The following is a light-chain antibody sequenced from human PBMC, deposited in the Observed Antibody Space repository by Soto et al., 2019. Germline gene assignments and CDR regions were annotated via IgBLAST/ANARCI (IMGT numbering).Light chain of an antibody. Sequence: EIVLTQSPGTLSLSPGERATLSCRAGQGVTSAFLAWYQQTPGQAPRLLIHSASSRAAGIPDRFSGSGSGTDFTLTFSRLEPEDFAVYYCQQYGDSPATFGPGTKVDIK. CDR1: QGVTSAF. CDR2: SAS. V-gene: IGKV3-20*01. CDR3: QQYGDSPAT. J-gene: IGKJ3*01.